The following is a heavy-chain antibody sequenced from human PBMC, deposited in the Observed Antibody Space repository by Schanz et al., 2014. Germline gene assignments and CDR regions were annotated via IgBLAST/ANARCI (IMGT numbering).Heavy chain of an antibody. V-gene: IGHV3-15*04. CDR2: IENNANGATT. Sequence: QLVESGGGLVEPGGSLRLSCSGSGFTFSEVYMSWVRQAPGKGLEWVGRIENNANGATTDYAAPVKGRFTVSRDDSRNTLYLQMNTLRTDDTALYYCTTFNNRDALYIWGQGTMVSVSS. J-gene: IGHJ3*02. D-gene: IGHD1-20*01. CDR1: GFTFSEVY. CDR3: TTFNNRDALYI.